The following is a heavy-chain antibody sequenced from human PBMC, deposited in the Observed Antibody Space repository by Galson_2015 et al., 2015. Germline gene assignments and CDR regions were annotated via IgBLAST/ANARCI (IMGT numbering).Heavy chain of an antibody. CDR2: ISYDGSNK. D-gene: IGHD3-22*01. J-gene: IGHJ1*01. CDR1: GFTFSSYA. Sequence: SLRLSCAASGFTFSSYAMHWVRQAPGKGLEWVAVISYDGSNKYYADSVKGRFTISRDNSKNTLYLQMNSLRAEDTAVYYCAKEEGPYYYDSSGYEHWGQGTLVTVSS. CDR3: AKEEGPYYYDSSGYEH. V-gene: IGHV3-30*04.